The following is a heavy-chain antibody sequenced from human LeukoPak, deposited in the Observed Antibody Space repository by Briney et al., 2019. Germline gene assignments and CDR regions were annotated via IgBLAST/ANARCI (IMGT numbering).Heavy chain of an antibody. D-gene: IGHD6-19*01. J-gene: IGHJ4*02. Sequence: GRSLRLSCAASGFTFSSYAMHWVRQAPGKGLEWVAVISYDGSNKYYADSVKGRFTISRDNSKNTLYLQMNSLRAEDTAVYYCARADHEYSSGWYDYWGQGTLVTVSS. CDR1: GFTFSSYA. CDR2: ISYDGSNK. V-gene: IGHV3-30*04. CDR3: ARADHEYSSGWYDY.